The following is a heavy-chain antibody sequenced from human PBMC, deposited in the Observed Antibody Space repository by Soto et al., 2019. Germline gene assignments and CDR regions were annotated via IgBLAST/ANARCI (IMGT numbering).Heavy chain of an antibody. Sequence: PTETLSLTCAVYGGSFSGYYLSWIRQPPGKGMEWIGEINHSGSTNYNPSLKSRVTISVDTSKNQFSLSLTSVTAADTAVCYCASGVLHPSSTWGQGTLVTVSS. CDR3: ASGVLHPSST. J-gene: IGHJ5*02. D-gene: IGHD3-10*01. CDR2: INHSGST. CDR1: GGSFSGYY. V-gene: IGHV4-34*01.